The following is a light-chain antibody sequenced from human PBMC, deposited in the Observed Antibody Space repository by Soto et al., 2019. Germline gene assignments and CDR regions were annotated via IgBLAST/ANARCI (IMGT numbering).Light chain of an antibody. Sequence: DIQMTQSPSTLSASVGDRVTITCRASQSLNNDLAWYQHKPGKAPNLLIYDASTLERGVPSRFSGTGSGTEFTLAINSLQPDDFATYYCQQYHRSSITFGQGTRLAIK. J-gene: IGKJ5*01. V-gene: IGKV1-5*01. CDR1: QSLNND. CDR3: QQYHRSSIT. CDR2: DAS.